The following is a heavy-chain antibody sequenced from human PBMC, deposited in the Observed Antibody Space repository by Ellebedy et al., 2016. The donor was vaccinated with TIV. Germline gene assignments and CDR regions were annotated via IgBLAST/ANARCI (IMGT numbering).Heavy chain of an antibody. Sequence: GESLKISXAVSELTTTNSAMHWVRQAPGKGLEWVAGVSYHGRNKYYADSVKGRFTISRDTSNNTVFMHMNSLRPEDTAVYYCARDVRAYYYYMDVWGIGTTVTVSS. CDR3: ARDVRAYYYYMDV. CDR1: ELTTTNSA. V-gene: IGHV3-30*04. CDR2: VSYHGRNK. J-gene: IGHJ6*03.